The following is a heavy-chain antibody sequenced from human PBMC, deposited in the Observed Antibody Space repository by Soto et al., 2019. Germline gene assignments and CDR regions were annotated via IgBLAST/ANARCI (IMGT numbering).Heavy chain of an antibody. CDR3: ARGRTYYYDSSGYSPFDY. J-gene: IGHJ4*02. CDR1: GGTFSSYA. Sequence: QVQLVQSGAEVKKPGSSVKVSCKASGGTFSSYAISWVRQAPGQGHEWMGGIIPIFGTANYAQKFQGRVTITADKSTSTAYMELSSLRSEDTAVYYCARGRTYYYDSSGYSPFDYWGQGTLVTVSS. V-gene: IGHV1-69*06. D-gene: IGHD3-22*01. CDR2: IIPIFGTA.